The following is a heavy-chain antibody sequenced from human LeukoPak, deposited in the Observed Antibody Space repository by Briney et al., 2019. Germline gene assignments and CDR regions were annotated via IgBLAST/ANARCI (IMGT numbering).Heavy chain of an antibody. D-gene: IGHD3-22*01. CDR1: GFTFSSYA. CDR2: ISGSGDNT. J-gene: IGHJ4*02. CDR3: AKGSYYDSSGSFYFDY. Sequence: GGSLRLSCAASGFTFSSYAMSWVRQAPGKGLEWVSGISGSGDNTYYADSVKGRFIISRDNSKNTLYVQVNSLGTEDTAAYYCAKGSYYDSSGSFYFDYWGQGTLVTVSS. V-gene: IGHV3-23*01.